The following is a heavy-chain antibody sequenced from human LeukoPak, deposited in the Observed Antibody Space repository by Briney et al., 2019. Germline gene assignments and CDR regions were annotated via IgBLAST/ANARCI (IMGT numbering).Heavy chain of an antibody. CDR1: GGSLNGHY. CDR2: GSESGGT. J-gene: IGHJ5*02. Sequence: SETLSLTCAVYGGSLNGHYWSWIRQPPGKGLEWIGEGSESGGTKFNPSLKSRVTISADTSKNQFSLKLNSVIAADTAVYYCAKNEQSCFSFDPWGQGTLVTVSS. V-gene: IGHV4-34*01. CDR3: AKNEQSCFSFDP. D-gene: IGHD2/OR15-2a*01.